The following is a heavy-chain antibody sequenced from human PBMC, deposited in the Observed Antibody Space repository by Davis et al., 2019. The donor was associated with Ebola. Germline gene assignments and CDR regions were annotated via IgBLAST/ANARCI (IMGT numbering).Heavy chain of an antibody. V-gene: IGHV4-59*08. Sequence: GSLRLSCTVSGGSISSYYWSWIRQPPGKGLEWIGYIYYSGSTNYNPSLKSRVTISVDTSKNQFSLKLSSVTAADTAVYYCARLGSGSYGLDYWGQGTLVTVSS. CDR2: IYYSGST. CDR1: GGSISSYY. CDR3: ARLGSGSYGLDY. D-gene: IGHD1-26*01. J-gene: IGHJ4*02.